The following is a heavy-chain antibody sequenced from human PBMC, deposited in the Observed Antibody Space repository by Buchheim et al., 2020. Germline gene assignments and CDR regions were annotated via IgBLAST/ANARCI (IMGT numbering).Heavy chain of an antibody. CDR3: AKDLGYGGNSGYLFYFDY. CDR2: ISGSGDRT. V-gene: IGHV3-23*01. D-gene: IGHD4-23*01. CDR1: GFTFSNYA. J-gene: IGHJ4*02. Sequence: EVQLLESGGGLVQPGGSLRLSCSASGFTFSNYAMNWVRQAPGKGLDWISAISGSGDRTYYADSVEGRFTISRDNSKNTLYLHVNSLRAEDTAVYYCAKDLGYGGNSGYLFYFDYWGQGTL.